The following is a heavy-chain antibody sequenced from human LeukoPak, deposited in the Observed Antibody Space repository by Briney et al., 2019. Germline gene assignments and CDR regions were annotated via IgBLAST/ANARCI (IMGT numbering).Heavy chain of an antibody. Sequence: EALVKVSCKTSGYTFTTYGITWVRQAPGQGLEWMGWISTYDGKTKYSQKVQGRVTMTTDTSTSTVYMDLRSLRSDGTAVYYCARDPNQYEAVHPLKYWGQGTLVTVSS. CDR1: GYTFTTYG. J-gene: IGHJ4*02. V-gene: IGHV1-18*01. D-gene: IGHD6-19*01. CDR2: ISTYDGKT. CDR3: ARDPNQYEAVHPLKY.